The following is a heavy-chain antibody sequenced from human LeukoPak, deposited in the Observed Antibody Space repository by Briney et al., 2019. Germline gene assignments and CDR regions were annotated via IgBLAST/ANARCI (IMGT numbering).Heavy chain of an antibody. CDR3: ARAVLGGYCSSTSCYTKGAWDY. D-gene: IGHD2-2*02. V-gene: IGHV1-69*13. Sequence: ASVKVSCKASGGTFSSYAISWVRQAPGQGLEWMGGIIPIFGTANYAQKFQGRVTITADESTSTAYMELSSLRSEDTAVYYCARAVLGGYCSSTSCYTKGAWDYWGQGTLVTVSS. J-gene: IGHJ4*02. CDR1: GGTFSSYA. CDR2: IIPIFGTA.